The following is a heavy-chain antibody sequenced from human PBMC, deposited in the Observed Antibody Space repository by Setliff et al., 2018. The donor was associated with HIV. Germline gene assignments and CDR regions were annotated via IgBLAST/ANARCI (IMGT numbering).Heavy chain of an antibody. D-gene: IGHD1-26*01. CDR2: ISHSGNT. J-gene: IGHJ5*02. CDR3: ARSTVGAGASFP. CDR1: GDSINTHY. V-gene: IGHV4-59*11. Sequence: SETPSLTCTVSGDSINTHYWSWIRQPPGKGLEWIGCISHSGNTNFNPSLNSRVTISLDTSKNQFSLRLTSRTAADTAIYYCARSTVGAGASFPWGRGILVTVSS.